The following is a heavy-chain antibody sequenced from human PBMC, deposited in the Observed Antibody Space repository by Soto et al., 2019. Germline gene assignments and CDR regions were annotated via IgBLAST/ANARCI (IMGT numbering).Heavy chain of an antibody. V-gene: IGHV1-46*01. CDR3: ARDSLVWNATVKWFDP. CDR2: INPSGGST. Sequence: ASVKVSCKASGYTFTSYYMHWVRQAPGQGLEWMGIINPSGGSTSYAQKFQGRVTMTRDTSTSTVYMELSSLRSEDTAGYYCARDSLVWNATVKWFDPWGQGTLVTVSS. J-gene: IGHJ5*02. CDR1: GYTFTSYY. D-gene: IGHD1-1*01.